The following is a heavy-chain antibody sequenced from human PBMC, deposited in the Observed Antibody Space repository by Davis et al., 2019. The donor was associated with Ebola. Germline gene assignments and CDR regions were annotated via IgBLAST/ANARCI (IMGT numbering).Heavy chain of an antibody. CDR2: ISSSSSYI. CDR3: ARDFGRRGIVVVAATEYFDY. D-gene: IGHD2-15*01. CDR1: GFTFSSYS. Sequence: GGSLRLSCAASGFTFSSYSMNWVRQAPGKGLEWVSSISSSSSYIYYADSVKGRFTISRDNAKNSLYLQMNSLRAEDTAVYYCARDFGRRGIVVVAATEYFDYWGQGTLVTVSS. J-gene: IGHJ4*02. V-gene: IGHV3-21*01.